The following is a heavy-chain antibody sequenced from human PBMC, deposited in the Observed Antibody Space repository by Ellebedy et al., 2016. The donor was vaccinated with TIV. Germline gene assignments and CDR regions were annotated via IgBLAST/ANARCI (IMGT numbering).Heavy chain of an antibody. CDR1: GYTFTSYA. D-gene: IGHD2-15*01. CDR2: INTGNGAT. Sequence: AASVKVSCRASGYTFTSYAMHWVRQAHGQRLEWLGWINTGNGATKYSQNFQGRVNITRATSAHTAYMELSSLGSEETAVYYCARDIPECSGGSCYYGWFDPWGQGTLVTVSS. J-gene: IGHJ5*02. CDR3: ARDIPECSGGSCYYGWFDP. V-gene: IGHV1-3*04.